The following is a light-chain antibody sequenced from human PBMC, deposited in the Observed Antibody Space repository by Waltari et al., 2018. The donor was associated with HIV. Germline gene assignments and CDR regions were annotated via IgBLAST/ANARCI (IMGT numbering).Light chain of an antibody. V-gene: IGLV2-14*03. CDR1: GTDFGFYNS. CDR3: ASYTAKDTVL. J-gene: IGLJ2*01. Sequence: SDVTQPASVSGFPGQSIPVSCTGDGTDFGFYNSISWYQQQPGKVPKLLLYEIDSRASGVSSRFSGSKSGNTASLTISGLHLDDEGVYYCASYTAKDTVLFGGGTTVTVL. CDR2: EID.